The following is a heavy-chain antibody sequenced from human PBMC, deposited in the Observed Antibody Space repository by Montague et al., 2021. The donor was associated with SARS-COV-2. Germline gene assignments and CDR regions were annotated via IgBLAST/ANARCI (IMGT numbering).Heavy chain of an antibody. CDR1: GFSVSSSY. CDR3: AREKPEYYDGPGVFDI. D-gene: IGHD3-22*01. CDR2: IYSGENK. J-gene: IGHJ3*02. V-gene: IGHV3-53*01. Sequence: SLRLSCAASGFSVSSSYMNWVRQAPGKGLEWVSVIYSGENKHYADSVKGRFTISRDSSTNTLLLQMYSLRAEDTAVYYCAREKPEYYDGPGVFDIWGQGTMVTVSS.